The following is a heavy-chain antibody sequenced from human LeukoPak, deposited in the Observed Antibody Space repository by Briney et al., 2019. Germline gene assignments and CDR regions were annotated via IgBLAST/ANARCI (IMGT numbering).Heavy chain of an antibody. CDR3: ARREGRWLPPDY. J-gene: IGHJ4*02. CDR1: GYRFSSYW. D-gene: IGHD5-24*01. CDR2: VYPGDSDT. V-gene: IGHV5-51*01. Sequence: GESLKISCKGSGYRFSSYWIAWVRHMPGKGLQWMGIVYPGDSDTRYGPSFQGQVTMSADKSIDTAYLQWSSLKASDTAMYYCARREGRWLPPDYWGQGTLVTVSS.